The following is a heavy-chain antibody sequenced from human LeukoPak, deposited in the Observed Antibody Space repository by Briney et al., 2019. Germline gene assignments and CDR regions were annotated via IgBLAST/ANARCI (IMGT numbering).Heavy chain of an antibody. Sequence: PGGSLRPSCAAAGFTFSSYPMSWVRQAPGKGLEWVSAISGSGGDTYYADSVKGRFTISRDNSKNTLYLQMNSLRAEDTALYYCATSSGWYPKYFDYWGQGTLVTVSS. CDR3: ATSSGWYPKYFDY. CDR2: ISGSGGDT. D-gene: IGHD6-19*01. J-gene: IGHJ4*02. CDR1: GFTFSSYP. V-gene: IGHV3-23*01.